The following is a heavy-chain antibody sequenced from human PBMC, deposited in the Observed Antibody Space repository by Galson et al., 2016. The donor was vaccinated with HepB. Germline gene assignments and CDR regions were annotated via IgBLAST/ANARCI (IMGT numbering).Heavy chain of an antibody. D-gene: IGHD4/OR15-4a*01. Sequence: SVKVSCKASSYTFASYGISWVRQAPGQGLEWLGWVSFSDGRTNYAQKYQDRVTMTTDTSTTTAYMELKSLSSEDTAVYYCARDWNDYSGTDCFDYWGRGTLVTVSS. V-gene: IGHV1-18*01. J-gene: IGHJ4*02. CDR3: ARDWNDYSGTDCFDY. CDR1: SYTFASYG. CDR2: VSFSDGRT.